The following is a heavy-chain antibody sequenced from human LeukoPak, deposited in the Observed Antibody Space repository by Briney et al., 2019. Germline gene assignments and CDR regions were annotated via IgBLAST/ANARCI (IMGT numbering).Heavy chain of an antibody. J-gene: IGHJ3*02. Sequence: ASVKVSCKASGYSFTGYYMHWVRQAPGQGLEWMGGINPNSGGTNYAQKFQGRVTMTRDTSISTAYMELSRLRSDDTDVYYCESDSRADAFDIWAQGTMVTVSS. CDR2: INPNSGGT. CDR1: GYSFTGYY. CDR3: ESDSRADAFDI. V-gene: IGHV1-2*02. D-gene: IGHD2-2*01.